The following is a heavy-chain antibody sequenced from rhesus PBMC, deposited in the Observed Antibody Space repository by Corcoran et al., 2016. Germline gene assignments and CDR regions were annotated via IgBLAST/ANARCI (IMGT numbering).Heavy chain of an antibody. J-gene: IGHJ4*01. Sequence: QVQLQESGPGLVKPSETLSLTCAVSGGSVSSSHWWRWIRPPPGQGLGWIGYISGSSGMTDYNPSRKSRVTISTDTSKNQFSLKLSSVTAADTAVYYCARDLSFAGWGSFDYWGQGVLVTVSS. CDR1: GGSVSSSHW. V-gene: IGHV4-65*01. CDR3: ARDLSFAGWGSFDY. CDR2: ISGSSGMT. D-gene: IGHD3-34*01.